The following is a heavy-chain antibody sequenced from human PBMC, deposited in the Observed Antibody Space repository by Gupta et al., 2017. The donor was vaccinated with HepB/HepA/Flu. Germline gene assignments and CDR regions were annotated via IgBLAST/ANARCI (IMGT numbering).Heavy chain of an antibody. CDR2: INPNSGGT. CDR1: GYTFTGYN. V-gene: IGHV1-2*02. D-gene: IGHD3-3*01. J-gene: IGHJ4*02. CDR3: ARDLVGVVAIGWVESY. Sequence: QVQLVQSGAEVKKPGASVKVSCKASGYTFTGYNMHWVRQAPGQGLEWMGWINPNSGGTNYAQKFQGRVTMTRDTSISTAYMELSRLRSDDTAVYYCARDLVGVVAIGWVESYWGQGTLVTVSS.